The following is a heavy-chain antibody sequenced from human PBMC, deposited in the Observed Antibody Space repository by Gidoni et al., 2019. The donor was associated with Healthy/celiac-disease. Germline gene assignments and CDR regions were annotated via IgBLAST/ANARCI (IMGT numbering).Heavy chain of an antibody. J-gene: IGHJ6*03. CDR3: ARGPGRDFQSMDV. V-gene: IGHV1-69*06. Sequence: QVQLVQSGAEATKPGSSVKVSCKASVGTVSSYAISWVRQDPGQGLEWMGGIIPIFGTANDAQKFQGRVTITADKSTSTAYMELSSLRSEDTAVYYCARGPGRDFQSMDVWGKGTTVTVSS. CDR1: VGTVSSYA. CDR2: IIPIFGTA. D-gene: IGHD3-10*01.